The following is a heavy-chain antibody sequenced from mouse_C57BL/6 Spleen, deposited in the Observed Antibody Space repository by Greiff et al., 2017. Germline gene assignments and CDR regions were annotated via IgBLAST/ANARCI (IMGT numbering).Heavy chain of an antibody. CDR3: ARERDSSGYAMDY. V-gene: IGHV3-6*01. J-gene: IGHJ4*01. CDR1: GYSITSGYY. D-gene: IGHD3-2*02. Sequence: VQLQESGPGLVKPSQSLSLTCSVTGYSITSGYYWNWIRQFPGKKLEWMGYISYDGSNNYNPSLKNRISITRDTSKNQFFLKLNSVTTEDTATYYCARERDSSGYAMDYWGQGTSVTVSS. CDR2: ISYDGSN.